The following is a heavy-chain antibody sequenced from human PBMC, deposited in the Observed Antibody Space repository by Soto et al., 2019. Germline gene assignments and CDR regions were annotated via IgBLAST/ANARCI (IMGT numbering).Heavy chain of an antibody. Sequence: GGSLRLSCAASGSTFSSYAMSWVCQAPGKGLEWVSAISGSGGSTYYADSVKGRFTISRDNSKNTLYLQMNSLRAEDTAVYYCATEVRTTGTTYFDYWGQGTLVTVSS. CDR1: GSTFSSYA. D-gene: IGHD1-1*01. CDR2: ISGSGGST. J-gene: IGHJ4*02. CDR3: ATEVRTTGTTYFDY. V-gene: IGHV3-23*01.